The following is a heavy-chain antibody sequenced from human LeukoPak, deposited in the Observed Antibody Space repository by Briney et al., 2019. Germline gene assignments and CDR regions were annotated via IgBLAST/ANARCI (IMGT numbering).Heavy chain of an antibody. CDR3: AKRARDGYNSHVDH. Sequence: GGSLRLSCAGSGFIFSNYAMNWVRRAPGKGLESVSDISGSGSETHYAESVKGRFTVSRDNSKNTLYLQMNSLRGEDTAVYYCAKRARDGYNSHVDHWGQGTLVTVSS. CDR1: GFIFSNYA. D-gene: IGHD5-24*01. J-gene: IGHJ4*02. CDR2: ISGSGSET. V-gene: IGHV3-23*01.